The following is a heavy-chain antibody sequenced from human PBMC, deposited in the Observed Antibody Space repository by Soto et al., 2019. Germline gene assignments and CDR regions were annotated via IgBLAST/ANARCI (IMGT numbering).Heavy chain of an antibody. Sequence: QLQLQESGPGLVKPSETLSLTCSVSGGSISSFTYYWGWIRQPPGKGLEWIGTVYYNENTYYNPSLKSRVTLTVDTAKNQFSLTLRSVTAADTAMYFCARRERYYGSPGWFDPWGPGTLVTVSS. CDR3: ARRERYYGSPGWFDP. CDR2: VYYNENT. D-gene: IGHD3-10*01. J-gene: IGHJ5*02. V-gene: IGHV4-39*01. CDR1: GGSISSFTYY.